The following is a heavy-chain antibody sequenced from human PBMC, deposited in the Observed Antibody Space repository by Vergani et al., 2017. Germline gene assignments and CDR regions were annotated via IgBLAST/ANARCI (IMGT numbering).Heavy chain of an antibody. CDR2: IWYDGRIK. CDR1: RVSFNRYG. CDR3: TRHRTTVLTDAFDI. V-gene: IGHV3-33*01. J-gene: IGHJ3*02. D-gene: IGHD4-17*01. Sequence: QAQLVESGGGVVQPGRSLRLSCAASRVSFNRYGMHCVRQAPGKGLEWVGIIWYDGRIKYYADSVKGRFTISRDNSKNTLYLQMTSLRVEDTAMYYCTRHRTTVLTDAFDIWGRGTMVTVSS.